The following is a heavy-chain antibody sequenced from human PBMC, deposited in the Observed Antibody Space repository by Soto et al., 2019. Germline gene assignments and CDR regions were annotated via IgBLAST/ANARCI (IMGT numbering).Heavy chain of an antibody. V-gene: IGHV4-59*01. CDR2: IYYSGST. J-gene: IGHJ6*02. CDR3: ARIPYDFWSGYFEGFYYYYGMDV. D-gene: IGHD3-3*01. CDR1: GGSISSYY. Sequence: PSETLSLTCTVSGGSISSYYWSWIRQPPGKGLEWIGYIYYSGSTNYNPSLKSRVTISVDTSKNQFSLKLSSVTAADTAVYYCARIPYDFWSGYFEGFYYYYGMDVWGQGTTVTVS.